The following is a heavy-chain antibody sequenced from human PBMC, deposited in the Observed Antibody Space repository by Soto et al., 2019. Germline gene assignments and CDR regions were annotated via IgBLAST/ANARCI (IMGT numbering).Heavy chain of an antibody. D-gene: IGHD2-21*02. V-gene: IGHV1-69*01. Sequence: QVQLVQSGAEVKKPGSSVKVSCKASGGTFSSYAISWVRQAPGQGLEWMGGIIPIFGTANYAQKFQGRVTITADESTSTAYMELSSLRSEDTAVYYCARVWLARPKYCGGDCQDGYFDYWGQGTLVTVSS. CDR3: ARVWLARPKYCGGDCQDGYFDY. CDR2: IIPIFGTA. J-gene: IGHJ4*02. CDR1: GGTFSSYA.